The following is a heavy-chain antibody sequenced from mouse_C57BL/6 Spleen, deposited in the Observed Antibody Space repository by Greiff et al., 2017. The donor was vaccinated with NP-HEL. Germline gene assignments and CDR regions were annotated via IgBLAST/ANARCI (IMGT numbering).Heavy chain of an antibody. V-gene: IGHV1-54*01. CDR1: GYAFTNYL. CDR2: INPGSGGT. Sequence: QVQLQQSGAELVRPGTSVKVSCKASGYAFTNYLIEWVKQRPGQGLEWIGVINPGSGGTNYNEKFKGKATLTADKSSSTAYMQLSSLTSEDSAVYFCARSDYYGRRFWGQGTTLTVSS. CDR3: ARSDYYGRRF. J-gene: IGHJ2*01. D-gene: IGHD1-1*01.